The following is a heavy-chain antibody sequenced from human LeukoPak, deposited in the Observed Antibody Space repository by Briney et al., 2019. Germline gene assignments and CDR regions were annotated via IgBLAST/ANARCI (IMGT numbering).Heavy chain of an antibody. CDR2: INPSGGST. Sequence: ASVKVSCKASGYAFINYYMHWVRQAPGQGLEWMGIINPSGGSTSYAQKFQGRVTMTRDTSTSTVYMELSSLRSEDTAVYYCARGLAAAGYFDYWGQGTLVTVSS. D-gene: IGHD6-13*01. V-gene: IGHV1-46*01. CDR3: ARGLAAAGYFDY. CDR1: GYAFINYY. J-gene: IGHJ4*02.